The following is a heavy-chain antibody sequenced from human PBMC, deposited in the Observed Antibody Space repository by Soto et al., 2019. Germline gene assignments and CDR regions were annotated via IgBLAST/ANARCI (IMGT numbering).Heavy chain of an antibody. CDR3: ATDGRAEQWPRSMDV. V-gene: IGHV3-30-3*01. Sequence: GGSLRLSCAASGFTFSSYAMHWVRQAPGKGLERVTLTSFEGSNKYYADSVRGRFTICRDNSKKTLSLQMNSLKTEDTAVSSFATDGRAEQWPRSMDVCGQWTTVTVSS. CDR1: GFTFSSYA. CDR2: TSFEGSNK. J-gene: IGHJ6*02. D-gene: IGHD6-19*01.